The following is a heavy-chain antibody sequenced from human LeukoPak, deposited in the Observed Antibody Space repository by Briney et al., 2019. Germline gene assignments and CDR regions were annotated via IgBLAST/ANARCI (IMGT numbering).Heavy chain of an antibody. CDR1: GFTFSGSA. CDR3: ARGLAYNYDSSAYFLDY. J-gene: IGHJ4*02. V-gene: IGHV3-73*01. D-gene: IGHD3-22*01. CDR2: IRSKANSYAT. Sequence: QTGGSLRLSCAASGFTFSGSAMHWVRQASGKGLEWVGRIRSKANSYATAYAASVKGKFIISRDDSKNTAYLQMHSLKTEDTAVYYCARGLAYNYDSSAYFLDYWGQGTLVTVSS.